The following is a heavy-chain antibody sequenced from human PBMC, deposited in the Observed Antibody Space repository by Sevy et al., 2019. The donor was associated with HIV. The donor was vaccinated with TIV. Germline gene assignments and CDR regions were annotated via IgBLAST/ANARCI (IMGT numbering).Heavy chain of an antibody. V-gene: IGHV4-61*03. CDR3: ARDSAVVSNYALVY. CDR1: GGSVSSGSYF. CDR2: IYYSGST. D-gene: IGHD4-4*01. J-gene: IGHJ4*02. Sequence: SETLSLTCTVSGGSVSSGSYFWSWIRQPPGKGLEWIGYIYYSGSTNYNPSLKSRVTISLDTSMNHFSLKLTSVTAADTAVYYCARDSAVVSNYALVYWGQGTLVTVSS.